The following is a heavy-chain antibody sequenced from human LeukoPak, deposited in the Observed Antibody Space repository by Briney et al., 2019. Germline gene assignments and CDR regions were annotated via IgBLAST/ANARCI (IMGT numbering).Heavy chain of an antibody. CDR1: GYSFTTYW. CDR3: ARGMYYYDSRGYYSTLDY. CDR2: IDPSDSYT. D-gene: IGHD3-22*01. V-gene: IGHV5-10-1*01. J-gene: IGHJ4*02. Sequence: GESLKISCTVSGYSFTTYWIGWVRQMPGRGLEWMGRIDPSDSYTTYSPSFQGHVTISADKSISTASLQWSSLRASDTAMYFCARGMYYYDSRGYYSTLDYWGQGTLVTVSS.